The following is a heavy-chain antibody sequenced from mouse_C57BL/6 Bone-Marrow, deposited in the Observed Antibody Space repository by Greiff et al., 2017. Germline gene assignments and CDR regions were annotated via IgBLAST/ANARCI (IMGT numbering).Heavy chain of an antibody. CDR2: IYPRSGTT. CDR3: ARFAGYAMDY. Sequence: QVQLKQSGAELARPGASVKLSCKASGYTFTSYGISWVKQRTGQGLEWIGEIYPRSGTTYYNEKFKGKATLTADKSTSTAYMDLRSLTSEDSAVYFCARFAGYAMDYWGQGTSVTVSS. J-gene: IGHJ4*01. CDR1: GYTFTSYG. V-gene: IGHV1-81*01.